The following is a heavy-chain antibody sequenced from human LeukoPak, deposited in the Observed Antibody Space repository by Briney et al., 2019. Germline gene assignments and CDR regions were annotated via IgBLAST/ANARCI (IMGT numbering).Heavy chain of an antibody. V-gene: IGHV1-2*02. J-gene: IGHJ5*02. CDR2: INPNSGDT. D-gene: IGHD6-13*01. Sequence: ASVKVSCKASGYTFTDYYVYWVRQAPGQGLEWMGWINPNSGDTNYAQKFQGRVTMTRGTSISTAYMELSSLRSDDTAMYYCARMWSTATSGWNWFDPWGQGTLVIVSS. CDR3: ARMWSTATSGWNWFDP. CDR1: GYTFTDYY.